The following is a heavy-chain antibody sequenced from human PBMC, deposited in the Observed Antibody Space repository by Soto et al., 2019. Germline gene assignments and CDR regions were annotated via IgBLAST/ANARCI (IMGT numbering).Heavy chain of an antibody. Sequence: QVQLQESGPGLVKPSQTLSLTCTVSGGSISSGDYHWSWIRPPPGQGLEWIGAIYYSGSTYYNPSLKSLIRISVDTSKNQFSLKVNSVTAADTAVYYGARDYRIPAAGAMDVWGQGTTVTVSS. J-gene: IGHJ6*02. CDR2: IYYSGST. CDR3: ARDYRIPAAGAMDV. V-gene: IGHV4-30-4*01. D-gene: IGHD2-15*01. CDR1: GGSISSGDYH.